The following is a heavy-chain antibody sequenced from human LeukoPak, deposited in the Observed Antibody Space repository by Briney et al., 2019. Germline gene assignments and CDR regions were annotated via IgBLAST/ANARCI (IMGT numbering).Heavy chain of an antibody. V-gene: IGHV3-11*04. CDR3: AGDMGAYYYDSSGYYQLDY. CDR1: GFTFSDYY. CDR2: ISISGSTI. D-gene: IGHD3-22*01. Sequence: GGSLRLSCAASGFTFSDYYMSWIRQAPGKGLEWVSYISISGSTIYYADSVKGRFTISRDNAKNSLYLQMNSLRAEDTAVYYCAGDMGAYYYDSSGYYQLDYWGQGTLVTVSS. J-gene: IGHJ4*02.